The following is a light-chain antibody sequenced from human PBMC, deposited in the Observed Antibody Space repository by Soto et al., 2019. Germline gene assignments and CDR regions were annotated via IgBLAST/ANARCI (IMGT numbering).Light chain of an antibody. CDR1: QSVGRN. J-gene: IGKJ3*01. Sequence: EIVVTQSPGILSVSPGDRATLSCRASQSVGRNLAWYQQKPGQAPTLLIYAASTRATGLPARFSGRGSGTALTLPISSLPSEDFAVYYCQEYSKWPLFTFGPGTRVDIK. V-gene: IGKV3-15*01. CDR2: AAS. CDR3: QEYSKWPLFT.